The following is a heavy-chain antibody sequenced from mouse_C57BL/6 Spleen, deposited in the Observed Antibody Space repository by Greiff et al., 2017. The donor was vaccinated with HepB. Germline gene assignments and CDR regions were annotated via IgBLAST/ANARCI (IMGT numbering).Heavy chain of an antibody. D-gene: IGHD2-4*01. CDR2: IDPSDSET. Sequence: QVHVKQSGAELVRPGSSVKLSCKASGYTFTSYWMHWVKQRPIQGLEWIGNIDPSDSETHYNQKFKDKATLTVDKSSSTAYMQLSSLTSEDSAVYYCARNYDGAMDYWGQGTSVTVSS. CDR1: GYTFTSYW. V-gene: IGHV1-52*01. CDR3: ARNYDGAMDY. J-gene: IGHJ4*01.